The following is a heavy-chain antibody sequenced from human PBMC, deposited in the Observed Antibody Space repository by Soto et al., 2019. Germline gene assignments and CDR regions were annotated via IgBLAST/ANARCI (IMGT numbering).Heavy chain of an antibody. CDR2: IYYSGST. D-gene: IGHD5-12*01. J-gene: IGHJ4*02. V-gene: IGHV4-30-4*01. Sequence: QVQLQESGPGLVKPSQTLSLTCTVSGGSISSGDYYWSWIRQPPGKGLEWIGYIYYSGSTYYNPSRKSRVTISVDTSNNQFSLKLSSVTVADTAVYYCARAGGSLHLVDYWGQGTLVTVSS. CDR3: ARAGGSLHLVDY. CDR1: GGSISSGDYY.